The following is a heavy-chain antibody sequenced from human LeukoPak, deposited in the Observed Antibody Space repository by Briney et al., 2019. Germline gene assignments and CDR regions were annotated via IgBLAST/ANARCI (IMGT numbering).Heavy chain of an antibody. CDR1: GFTFSTYE. CDR2: ISSTSTTI. D-gene: IGHD3-22*01. Sequence: GGSLRLSCAASGFTFSTYEMNWVRQAPGMGLEWVSYISSTSTTIYYADSVKGRFTISRDNAKNSLYLQMNSLRAEDTAVYYCARDLLNYYDSSGSFDYWGQGNLVTVSS. J-gene: IGHJ4*02. V-gene: IGHV3-48*03. CDR3: ARDLLNYYDSSGSFDY.